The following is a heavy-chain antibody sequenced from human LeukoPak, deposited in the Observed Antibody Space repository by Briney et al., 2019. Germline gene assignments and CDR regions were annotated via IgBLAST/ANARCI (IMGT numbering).Heavy chain of an antibody. V-gene: IGHV1-18*01. Sequence: ASVKVSCKASGYMFTSYGISWVRQAPGQGLEWTGWISAYNGNTNYAQSLQGRVTMTTDTSTSTAYMELRSLRSDDTAVYYCAKLSGSSAYSAVDYWGQGTLVTVSS. CDR2: ISAYNGNT. CDR1: GYMFTSYG. D-gene: IGHD3-22*01. CDR3: AKLSGSSAYSAVDY. J-gene: IGHJ4*02.